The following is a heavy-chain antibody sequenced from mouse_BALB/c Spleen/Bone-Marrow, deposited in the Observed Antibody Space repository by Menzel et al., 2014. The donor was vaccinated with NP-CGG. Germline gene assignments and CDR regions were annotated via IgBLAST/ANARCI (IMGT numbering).Heavy chain of an antibody. CDR1: GFAFSSYD. J-gene: IGHJ2*01. CDR3: VRRVQLDY. CDR2: ISSGGSYT. Sequence: EVKVVESGGGLVKPGGSLKLSCAASGFAFSSYDMSWVRRTPEKRLEWVATISSGGSYTYYPDSVKGRFTISRDNARNTLYLQMSSLRSEDTALYYCVRRVQLDYWGQGTTLTVSS. V-gene: IGHV5-9*02.